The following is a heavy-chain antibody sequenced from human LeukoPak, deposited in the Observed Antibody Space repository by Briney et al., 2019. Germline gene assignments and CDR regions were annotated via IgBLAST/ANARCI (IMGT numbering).Heavy chain of an antibody. V-gene: IGHV3-21*01. CDR3: ARQVYYGDYRFDY. J-gene: IGHJ4*02. Sequence: GGSLRLSCAASGFTFSSYSMNWVRQAPGKGLEWVSSISSSSSYIYYADSVKGRFTISRDNAKNSLYLQMNSLRAEDTAVYYCARQVYYGDYRFDYWGQGTLVTVSS. CDR2: ISSSSSYI. D-gene: IGHD4-17*01. CDR1: GFTFSSYS.